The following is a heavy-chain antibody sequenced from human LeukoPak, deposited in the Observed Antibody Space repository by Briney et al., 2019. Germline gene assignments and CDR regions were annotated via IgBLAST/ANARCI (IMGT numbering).Heavy chain of an antibody. CDR3: ARDRGYAFDI. D-gene: IGHD5-12*01. CDR2: INSDGSST. Sequence: GGSLRLSCAASGITFSTYWMHWVGQGPGKGLVGVSRINSDGSSTSYADSVKGRFTISRDDAKNTLYLQMNNLRAEDTAVYYCARDRGYAFDIWGQGTMVTVSS. CDR1: GITFSTYW. J-gene: IGHJ3*02. V-gene: IGHV3-74*01.